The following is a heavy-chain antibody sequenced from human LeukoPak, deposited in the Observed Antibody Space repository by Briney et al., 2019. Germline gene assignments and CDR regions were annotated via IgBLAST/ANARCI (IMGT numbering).Heavy chain of an antibody. Sequence: GGSLRLSCAASGFTFSSYGMHWVRQAPGKGLEWVAFIRYDGSNKYYADSVKGRFTISRDNSKNTLYLQMNSLRAEDTAVYYCAKGNVHDYGEYVLDYWGQGTLVTVSS. CDR3: AKGNVHDYGEYVLDY. J-gene: IGHJ4*02. CDR2: IRYDGSNK. CDR1: GFTFSSYG. D-gene: IGHD4-17*01. V-gene: IGHV3-30*02.